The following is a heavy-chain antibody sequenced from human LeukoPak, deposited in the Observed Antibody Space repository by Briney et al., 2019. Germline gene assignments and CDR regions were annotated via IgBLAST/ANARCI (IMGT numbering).Heavy chain of an antibody. CDR3: ARQPGSGSYDY. D-gene: IGHD1-26*01. J-gene: IGHJ4*02. V-gene: IGHV4-39*01. CDR2: IYYSGST. Sequence: PSETLSLTCTISGVSISNRSYYWAWLRQPPGKGLEWIGTIYYSGSTYYNPSLKSRVTISVDTSKNQFSLKLSSVTAADTAVYYCARQPGSGSYDYWGQGTLVTVSS. CDR1: GVSISNRSYY.